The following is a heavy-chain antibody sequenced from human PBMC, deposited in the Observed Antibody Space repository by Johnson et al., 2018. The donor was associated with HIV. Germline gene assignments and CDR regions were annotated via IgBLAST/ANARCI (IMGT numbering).Heavy chain of an antibody. D-gene: IGHD5-24*01. Sequence: QVQLVESGGGVVHPGGSLRLSCAASGFTFSTFAIHWVRQAPGKGLDCVAVISYDGINKYYADSVKGRFTISRDNSKNTLYLQMNSLRVEDTAVYYCARDLGWLQSGDAFDIWGQGTMVTVSS. V-gene: IGHV3-30-3*01. J-gene: IGHJ3*02. CDR2: ISYDGINK. CDR3: ARDLGWLQSGDAFDI. CDR1: GFTFSTFA.